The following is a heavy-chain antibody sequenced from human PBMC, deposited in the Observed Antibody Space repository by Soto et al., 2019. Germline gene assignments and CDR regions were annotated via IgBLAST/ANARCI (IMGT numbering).Heavy chain of an antibody. D-gene: IGHD2-2*01. CDR3: ANDRTSWPLDV. J-gene: IGHJ6*02. CDR1: GFTFSSYG. Sequence: SLRLSCAASGFTFSSYGMHWVRQAPGKGLEWVAVISYDGSNKYYADSVKGRFTISRDNSKNTLYLQMNSLRAEDTAVYYCANDRTSWPLDVWGQGTTVTVSS. V-gene: IGHV3-30*18. CDR2: ISYDGSNK.